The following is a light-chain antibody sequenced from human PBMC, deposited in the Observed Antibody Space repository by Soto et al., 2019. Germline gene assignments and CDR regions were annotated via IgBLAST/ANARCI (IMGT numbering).Light chain of an antibody. CDR3: QQYYATPFT. CDR2: WAS. J-gene: IGKJ3*01. Sequence: DIVMTQSPDSLAVSLGERATINCKSSQNVLYNSNNNNYLAWYQQKPGQPPKQLIYWASTRESGVPDRFSGSGSGTDFTLTISSLHAEDVAVYYCQQYYATPFTFGPGTKVDI. V-gene: IGKV4-1*01. CDR1: QNVLYNSNNNNY.